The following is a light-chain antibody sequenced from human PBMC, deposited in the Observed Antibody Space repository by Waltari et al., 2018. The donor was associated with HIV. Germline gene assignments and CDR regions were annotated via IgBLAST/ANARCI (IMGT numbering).Light chain of an antibody. CDR1: QSVFYSSNNKNY. Sequence: DIVMTQSPDSLAVSLGERATIHCKSSQSVFYSSNNKNYLAWYQQKPGQPPKLRIYWASTREYGVPDRFSGSGSGTDFTLTISSLQAEDVAVYYCQQYYSTLALTFGGGTKVEIK. V-gene: IGKV4-1*01. CDR2: WAS. J-gene: IGKJ4*01. CDR3: QQYYSTLALT.